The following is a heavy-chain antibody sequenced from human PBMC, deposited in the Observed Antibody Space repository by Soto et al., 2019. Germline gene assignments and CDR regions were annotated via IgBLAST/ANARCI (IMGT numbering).Heavy chain of an antibody. CDR3: AHSLIAAADIDDAFDI. CDR1: GFSLSTSGVG. CDR2: IYWDDDK. D-gene: IGHD6-13*01. Sequence: QITLKESGPTLVKPTQTLTLTCTFSGFSLSTSGVGVGWIRQPPGKALEWLALIYWDDDKRYSPSLKIRLTITKDTSKNQVVLTMTNMDPVDTATYYCAHSLIAAADIDDAFDIWGQGTMVTVSS. V-gene: IGHV2-5*02. J-gene: IGHJ3*02.